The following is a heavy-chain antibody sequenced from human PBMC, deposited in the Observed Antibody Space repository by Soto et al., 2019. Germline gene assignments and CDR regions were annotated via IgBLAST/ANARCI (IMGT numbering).Heavy chain of an antibody. CDR3: TNQKGDSRTYNGMDV. D-gene: IGHD2-21*02. Sequence: THSITCGTSRENCPNHSAALNWVWRSPKKGLDRRGRAHYRYQWYYDSAVSVRSRITVIPDTSKNQFSLQLNSVTPEDTAVYYCTNQKGDSRTYNGMDVWGQGTTVTVSS. V-gene: IGHV6-1*01. CDR1: RENCPNHSAA. J-gene: IGHJ6*02. CDR2: AHYRYQWYY.